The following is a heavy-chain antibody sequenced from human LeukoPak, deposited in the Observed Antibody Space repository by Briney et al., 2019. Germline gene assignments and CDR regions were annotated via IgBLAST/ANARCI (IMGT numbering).Heavy chain of an antibody. Sequence: SETLSLTCAVSGYSISSGYYWGWIRQPPGKGLEWIGSIYHSGSTYYNPSLKSRVTISVDMSKNQFSLKLSSVTAADTAVYYCARTPYYGGNIHFDYWGQGTLVTVSS. D-gene: IGHD2-21*01. CDR3: ARTPYYGGNIHFDY. J-gene: IGHJ4*02. CDR1: GYSISSGYY. CDR2: IYHSGST. V-gene: IGHV4-38-2*01.